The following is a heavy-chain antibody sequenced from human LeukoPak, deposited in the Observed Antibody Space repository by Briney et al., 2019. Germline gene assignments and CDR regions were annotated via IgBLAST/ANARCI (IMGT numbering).Heavy chain of an antibody. CDR1: GFTFSSYS. D-gene: IGHD6-13*01. Sequence: GGSLRLSCAASGFTFSSYSMNWVRQAPGKGLEWVANIKQDGSEEYYVDSVKGRFTISRDNAKNSLYLQMNSLRAEDTAVYFCARDLGSSWMIPPFDYWGQGTLVTVSS. CDR3: ARDLGSSWMIPPFDY. J-gene: IGHJ4*02. CDR2: IKQDGSEE. V-gene: IGHV3-7*01.